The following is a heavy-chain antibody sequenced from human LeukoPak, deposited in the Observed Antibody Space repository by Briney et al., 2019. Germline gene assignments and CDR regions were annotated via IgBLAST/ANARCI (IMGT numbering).Heavy chain of an antibody. CDR1: GYTFTSYG. V-gene: IGHV1-8*02. Sequence: GASVKVSCKASGYTFTSYGISWVRQATGQGLEWMGWMNPNSGNTGYAQKFQGRVTMTRNTSISTAYMELSSLRSEDTAVYYCARAYSSWYFVTPLNWFDPWGQGTLVTVSS. CDR3: ARAYSSWYFVTPLNWFDP. D-gene: IGHD6-13*01. J-gene: IGHJ5*02. CDR2: MNPNSGNT.